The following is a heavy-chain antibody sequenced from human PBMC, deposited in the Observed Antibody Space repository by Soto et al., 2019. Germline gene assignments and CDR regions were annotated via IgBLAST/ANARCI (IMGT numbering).Heavy chain of an antibody. CDR1: GGSISSGGYS. CDR3: AREYSSSSAAFDI. Sequence: QLQLQESGSGLVKPSQTLSLTCAVSGGSISSGGYSWSWIRQPPGKGLEWIGYIYHSGSTYYTPSLKSRVTISVDRSKNQFSLKLSSVTAADTAVYYCAREYSSSSAAFDIWGQGTMVTVSS. D-gene: IGHD6-6*01. V-gene: IGHV4-30-2*01. J-gene: IGHJ3*02. CDR2: IYHSGST.